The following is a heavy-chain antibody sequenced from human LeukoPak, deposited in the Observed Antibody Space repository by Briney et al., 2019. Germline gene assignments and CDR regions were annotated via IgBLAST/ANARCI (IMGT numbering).Heavy chain of an antibody. CDR3: ARGDIVVVVAATPPNFDY. CDR2: ISAYNGNT. D-gene: IGHD2-15*01. J-gene: IGHJ4*02. CDR1: GHTFTSYG. Sequence: GASVKVSCKASGHTFTSYGISWVRQAPGQGLEWMGWISAYNGNTNYAQKLQGRVTMTTDTSTSTAYMELRSLRSDDTAGYYCARGDIVVVVAATPPNFDYWGQGTLVTVSS. V-gene: IGHV1-18*01.